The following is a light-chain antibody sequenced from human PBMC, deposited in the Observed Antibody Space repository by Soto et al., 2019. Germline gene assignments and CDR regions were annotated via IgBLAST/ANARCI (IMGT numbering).Light chain of an antibody. J-gene: IGKJ1*01. CDR1: QSISSW. CDR3: QQYNSYSGT. V-gene: IGKV1-5*03. Sequence: DIQMTQSPSTLSASVGDRVTITCRASQSISSWLAWYQQKPGKAPKLLIYKASSLESGVTSRYSGSGSVTAFTLTISSLQPDDFATDYCQQYNSYSGTFGQGTKGETK. CDR2: KAS.